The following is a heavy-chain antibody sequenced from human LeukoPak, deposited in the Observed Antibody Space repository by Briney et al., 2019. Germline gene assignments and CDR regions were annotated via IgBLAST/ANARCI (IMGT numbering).Heavy chain of an antibody. J-gene: IGHJ4*02. CDR2: INSDGSIS. CDR3: APPLGGGFDWLLSEY. CDR1: GLTFSSYW. D-gene: IGHD3-9*01. Sequence: AGSLRLSCAAAGLTFSSYWTHWVRHAPGKGLVWVSRINSDGSISTYADSVKGRFTISRDNAKNSLYLQMNSLRAEDTAVYYCAPPLGGGFDWLLSEYWGRGTLVTVSS. V-gene: IGHV3-74*01.